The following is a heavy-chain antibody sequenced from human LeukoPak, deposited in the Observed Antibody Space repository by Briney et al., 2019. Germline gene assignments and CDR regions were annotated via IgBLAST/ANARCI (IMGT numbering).Heavy chain of an antibody. Sequence: SETLSLTCAVYGGSFSGHYWSWIRQPPGKGLEWIGEINHSGSTNYNPSLKSRVTISVDTSKNQFSLKLSSVTAADTAVYYCASLRYWGQGTLVTVSS. CDR3: ASLRY. J-gene: IGHJ4*02. V-gene: IGHV4-34*01. D-gene: IGHD3-16*01. CDR1: GGSFSGHY. CDR2: INHSGST.